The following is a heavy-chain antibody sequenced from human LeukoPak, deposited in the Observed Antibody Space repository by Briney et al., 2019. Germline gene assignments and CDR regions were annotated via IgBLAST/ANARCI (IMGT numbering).Heavy chain of an antibody. CDR2: ISGSGGST. D-gene: IGHD3-10*01. V-gene: IGHV3-23*01. J-gene: IGHJ4*02. CDR3: ASSHPYYYGSGSYYTFDY. Sequence: GGSLRLSCAASGFTFSSYAMSWVRQAPGKGLEWVSSISGSGGSTYYADSVKGRFTISRDNSKNTLYLQMNSLRAEDTAVYYCASSHPYYYGSGSYYTFDYWGQGTLVTVSS. CDR1: GFTFSSYA.